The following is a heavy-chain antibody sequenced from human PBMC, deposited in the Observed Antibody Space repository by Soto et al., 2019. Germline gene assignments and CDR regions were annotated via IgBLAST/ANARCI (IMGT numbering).Heavy chain of an antibody. Sequence: GGSLRLSCAASGFTFSSYAMSWVRQAPGKGLEWVSAISGSGGSTYYADSVKGRFTISRDNSKNTLYLQMNSLRAEDTAVYYCAKLGYCSSTSCYGDNWFDPWGQGTLVTVSS. CDR3: AKLGYCSSTSCYGDNWFDP. J-gene: IGHJ5*02. CDR2: ISGSGGST. CDR1: GFTFSSYA. V-gene: IGHV3-23*01. D-gene: IGHD2-2*01.